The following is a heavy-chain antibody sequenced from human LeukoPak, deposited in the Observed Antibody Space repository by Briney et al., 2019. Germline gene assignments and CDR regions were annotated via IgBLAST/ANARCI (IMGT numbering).Heavy chain of an antibody. CDR2: IYTSGST. Sequence: SETLSLTCTVSGGSISSGSYYWSWIRQPAGKGLEWIGRIYTSGSTNYNPSLKSRVTISVDTSKNQFSLKLSSVTAADTAVYYCARVFMVRGVISFDYWGQGTLVTVSS. D-gene: IGHD3-10*01. J-gene: IGHJ4*02. CDR3: ARVFMVRGVISFDY. V-gene: IGHV4-61*02. CDR1: GGSISSGSYY.